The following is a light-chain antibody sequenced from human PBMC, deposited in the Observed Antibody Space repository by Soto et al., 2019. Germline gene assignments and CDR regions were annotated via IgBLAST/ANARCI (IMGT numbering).Light chain of an antibody. CDR3: QHYHRPPLT. CDR1: QSLFSRSTNKNS. V-gene: IGKV4-1*01. J-gene: IGKJ4*01. CDR2: WSS. Sequence: DIVMTQSPDSLAVSLGERATINCKSSQSLFSRSTNKNSLAWYRQKPGQPPYLLIYWSSTRESGVPDRFSGSGSGTDFTLTITCVPAEDVAVYYCQHYHRPPLTFGGGTKVEIK.